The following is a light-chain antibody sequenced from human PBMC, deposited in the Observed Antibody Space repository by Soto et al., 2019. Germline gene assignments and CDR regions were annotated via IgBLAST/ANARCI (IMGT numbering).Light chain of an antibody. Sequence: QSALTQPASVSGSPGQSITISCTGTSSDVGGYNYVSWYQQHPGKAPKLIIYEVRNRPSGVSNRFSGSKSGNTASLTISGLQAEDEADYYCTSYTSKSTGVFGTGTKLTVL. CDR2: EVR. CDR1: SSDVGGYNY. J-gene: IGLJ1*01. CDR3: TSYTSKSTGV. V-gene: IGLV2-14*01.